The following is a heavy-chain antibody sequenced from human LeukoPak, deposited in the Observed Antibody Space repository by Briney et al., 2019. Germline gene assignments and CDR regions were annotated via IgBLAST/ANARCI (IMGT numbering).Heavy chain of an antibody. J-gene: IGHJ4*02. CDR2: IYYSGST. Sequence: SETLSLTCTVSGGSISSYYWSWIRQPPGKGLEWIGYIYYSGSTNYNPSLKSRVTISVDTSKNQFSLKLSSVTAADTAVYYCARGMGGYLFDYWGQGTLVTVSS. D-gene: IGHD1-26*01. CDR1: GGSISSYY. CDR3: ARGMGGYLFDY. V-gene: IGHV4-59*01.